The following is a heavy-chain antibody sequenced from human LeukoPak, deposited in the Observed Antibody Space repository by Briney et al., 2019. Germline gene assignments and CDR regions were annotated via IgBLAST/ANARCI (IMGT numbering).Heavy chain of an antibody. V-gene: IGHV4-39*07. Sequence: PSETLSLTCTVSGGSLNSSNYYWGWLRQPPGKGLEWIGSIYYSGSTYYDPSLKSRVTISIDTSKNQFSLKLSSVTAADTAVYYCARDSRTGYCSGGSCYLGFGYWGQGTLVTVSS. CDR3: ARDSRTGYCSGGSCYLGFGY. D-gene: IGHD2-15*01. CDR2: IYYSGST. CDR1: GGSLNSSNYY. J-gene: IGHJ4*02.